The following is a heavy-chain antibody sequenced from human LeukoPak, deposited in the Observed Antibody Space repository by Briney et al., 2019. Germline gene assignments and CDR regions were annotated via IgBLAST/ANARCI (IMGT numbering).Heavy chain of an antibody. CDR1: GGSISSYY. J-gene: IGHJ4*02. CDR2: ISDTGTT. CDR3: ATGYYEPFEK. Sequence: PSETLSLTCTVSGGSISSYYWNWIRQPPGKGPEWIGCISDTGTTKYNPAFKSRVTISVDTSKNQFSLKLTSVTAADTAVYFCATGYYEPFEKWGRGTLVSVSS. D-gene: IGHD3-22*01. V-gene: IGHV4-59*01.